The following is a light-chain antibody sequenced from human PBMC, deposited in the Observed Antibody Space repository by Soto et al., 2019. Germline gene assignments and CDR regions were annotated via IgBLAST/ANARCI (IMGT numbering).Light chain of an antibody. J-gene: IGKJ1*01. Sequence: DIQMTQSPSSLSASVGDRVTITCRASQSISSYLNWYQQQPGKAPKLLIYAASSLQSGVPSRFSGSGSGTDFTLTISSLQPEDFAAYYCQQSYSTPPRTFGQGTKVDIK. CDR3: QQSYSTPPRT. V-gene: IGKV1-39*01. CDR1: QSISSY. CDR2: AAS.